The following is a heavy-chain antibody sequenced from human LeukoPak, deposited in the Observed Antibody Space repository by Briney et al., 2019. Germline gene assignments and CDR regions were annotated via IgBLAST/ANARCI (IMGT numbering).Heavy chain of an antibody. V-gene: IGHV4-30-2*01. D-gene: IGHD3-10*01. J-gene: IGHJ5*02. CDR3: ARVRYGSGSYSYNWFDP. CDR1: GGSISSGGYS. CDR2: NYHSGST. Sequence: SETLSLTCAVSGGSISSGGYSWSWIRQPPGKGLEWIGYNYHSGSTYYNPSLKSRVTISVDRSKNQFSLKLSSVTAADTAVYYCARVRYGSGSYSYNWFDPWGQGTLVTVSS.